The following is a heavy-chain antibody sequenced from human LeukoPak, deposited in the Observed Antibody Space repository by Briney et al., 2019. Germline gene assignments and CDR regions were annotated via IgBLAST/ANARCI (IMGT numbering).Heavy chain of an antibody. D-gene: IGHD4-17*01. CDR3: AKFKTVTTFWYFDY. V-gene: IGHV3-30*18. J-gene: IGHJ4*02. CDR2: ISYDGSNK. Sequence: GGSLRLSCAASGFTFSSYGMHWVRQAPGKGLEWVAVISYDGSNKYYADSVKGRFTISRDNSKNTLYLQMNSLRAEDTAVYYCAKFKTVTTFWYFDYWGQGTLVTVSS. CDR1: GFTFSSYG.